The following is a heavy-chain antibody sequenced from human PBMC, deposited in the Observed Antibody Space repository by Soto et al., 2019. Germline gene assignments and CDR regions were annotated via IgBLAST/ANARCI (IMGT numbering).Heavy chain of an antibody. D-gene: IGHD3-16*02. CDR2: IYPGDSDT. Sequence: PGESLKISCKGSGYSFTSYWIGWVRQMPGKGLEWMGIIYPGDSDTRYSPSFQGQVTISADKSISTAYLQWSSLKASDTAMYYCARAVYDYVWGSYRPPSRYYGMDVWGQGTTVTVSS. J-gene: IGHJ6*02. V-gene: IGHV5-51*01. CDR1: GYSFTSYW. CDR3: ARAVYDYVWGSYRPPSRYYGMDV.